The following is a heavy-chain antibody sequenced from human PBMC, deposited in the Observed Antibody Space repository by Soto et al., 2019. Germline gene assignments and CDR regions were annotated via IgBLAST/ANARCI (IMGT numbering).Heavy chain of an antibody. J-gene: IGHJ6*02. V-gene: IGHV3-30*18. CDR2: ISYDGSNK. D-gene: IGHD3-22*01. CDR1: GFTFSSYG. Sequence: GGSLRLSCAASGFTFSSYGMHWVRQAPGKGLEWVAVISYDGSNKYYADSVKGRFTISRDNSKNTLYLQMNSLRAEDAAVYYCAKGMSRGYYDSSGQSYYYYGMDVWGQGTTVTVSS. CDR3: AKGMSRGYYDSSGQSYYYYGMDV.